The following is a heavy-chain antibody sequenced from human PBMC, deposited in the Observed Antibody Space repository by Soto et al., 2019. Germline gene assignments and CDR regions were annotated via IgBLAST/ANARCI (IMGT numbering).Heavy chain of an antibody. Sequence: QVQPVQSGAEVEKPGSSMKVSCKGSGGTLSSYAISWVRQAPGQGLEWMGGIIPIFGTSNYAQTFQGRVMITEDEATSTAYMRLSSLRSEDTAVYYCSRAPGILYGDVWFRGSAVTVSS. CDR1: GGTLSSYA. J-gene: IGHJ6*02. CDR2: IIPIFGTS. CDR3: SRAPGILYGDV. V-gene: IGHV1-69*01. D-gene: IGHD2-8*01.